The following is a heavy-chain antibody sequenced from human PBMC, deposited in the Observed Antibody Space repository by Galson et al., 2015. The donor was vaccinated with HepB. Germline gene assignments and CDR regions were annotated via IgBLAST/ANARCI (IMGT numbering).Heavy chain of an antibody. CDR3: ARVPGLRYDDMDV. Sequence: SVKVSCKASGGTFSSYAISWVRQAPGQGLEWMGGIIPIFGTANYAQKFQGRVTITADESTSTAYMELSSLRSEDTAVYYCARVPGLRYDDMDVWGKGTTVTVSS. J-gene: IGHJ6*03. V-gene: IGHV1-69*13. CDR2: IIPIFGTA. CDR1: GGTFSSYA. D-gene: IGHD3-9*01.